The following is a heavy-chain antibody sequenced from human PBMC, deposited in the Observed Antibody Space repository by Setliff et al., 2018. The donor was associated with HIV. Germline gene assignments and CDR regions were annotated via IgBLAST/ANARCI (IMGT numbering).Heavy chain of an antibody. Sequence: ASVKVSCKASGYTFTSYNINWVRKATGQGLEWMGWMNPNSGNTGYAQKCQGRVTMTRNTYISTAYMELSSLRSEDTAVYYCARAIADGYYFGYWGQGTLVTVSS. CDR3: ARAIADGYYFGY. CDR2: MNPNSGNT. J-gene: IGHJ4*02. V-gene: IGHV1-8*01. D-gene: IGHD6-13*01. CDR1: GYTFTSYN.